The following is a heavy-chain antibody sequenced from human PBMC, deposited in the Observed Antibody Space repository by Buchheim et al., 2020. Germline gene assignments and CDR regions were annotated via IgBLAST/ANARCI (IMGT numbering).Heavy chain of an antibody. D-gene: IGHD6-6*01. CDR2: IIPILGIA. J-gene: IGHJ4*02. CDR1: GGTFSSYT. Sequence: QVQLVQSGAEVKKPGSSVKFSCKASGGTFSSYTISWVRQAPGQGLEWMGRIIPILGIANYAQKFRGRATITADKSTTTAYMELSSLRSEDTAVYYCAREDREQLLPDYWGQGTL. CDR3: AREDREQLLPDY. V-gene: IGHV1-69*08.